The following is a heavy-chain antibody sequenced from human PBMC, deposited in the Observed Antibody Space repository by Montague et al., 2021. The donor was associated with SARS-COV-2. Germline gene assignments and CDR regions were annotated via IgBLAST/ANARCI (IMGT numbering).Heavy chain of an antibody. V-gene: IGHV4-59*08. CDR3: ARYYERSLDV. J-gene: IGHJ6*02. CDR2: IFKNGKA. Sequence: SETLSLTCTVSGDSITDDDWSWIRQPPGKGLEWIVNIFKNGKADYNPSLRGRVITSVDTSKSQFSLKVTSVTAADTAVYYCARYYERSLDVWGQGTTVTVSS. D-gene: IGHD3-22*01. CDR1: GDSITDDD.